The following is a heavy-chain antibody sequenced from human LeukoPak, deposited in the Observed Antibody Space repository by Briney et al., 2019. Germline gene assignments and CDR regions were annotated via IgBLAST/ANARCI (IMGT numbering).Heavy chain of an antibody. CDR1: GFTFSSYS. D-gene: IGHD3-16*01. Sequence: GSLRLSCAASGFTFSSYSMNWVRRAPGKGLEWVSSINSDSSLMFYAESVKGRFTISRDNARNSLYLQMNSLRAEDTAVYYCIRDLFDDYSLDYWGQGALVTVSS. CDR2: INSDSSLM. J-gene: IGHJ4*02. CDR3: IRDLFDDYSLDY. V-gene: IGHV3-21*01.